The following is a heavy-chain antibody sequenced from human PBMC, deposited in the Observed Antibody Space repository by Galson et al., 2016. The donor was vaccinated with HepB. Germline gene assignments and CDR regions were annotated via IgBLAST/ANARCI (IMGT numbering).Heavy chain of an antibody. CDR2: ISYDGSNK. Sequence: SLRLSCAAPGFTFSDYAMHWVRQAPGKGLEWVAVISYDGSNKYYADSVKGRFTISRDNSKNTLYLQMNSLRAEDTAMYYCARDSSSTSWYEWSEDWGQGTLVIVSS. CDR3: ARDSSSTSWYEWSED. CDR1: GFTFSDYA. V-gene: IGHV3-30-3*01. D-gene: IGHD6-13*01. J-gene: IGHJ4*02.